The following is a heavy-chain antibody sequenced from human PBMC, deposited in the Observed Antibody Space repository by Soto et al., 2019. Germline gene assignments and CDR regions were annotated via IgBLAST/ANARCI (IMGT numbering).Heavy chain of an antibody. CDR2: IIPIFGTA. J-gene: IGHJ4*02. Sequence: ASVKVSCKASGGTFSSYAISWVRQAPGQGLEWMGGIIPIFGTANYAQKFQGRVTITADESTSTAYMELGSLRSEDTAVYYCARDRDGYTKGPFDYWGQGTLVTVSS. CDR3: ARDRDGYTKGPFDY. V-gene: IGHV1-69*13. CDR1: GGTFSSYA. D-gene: IGHD5-12*01.